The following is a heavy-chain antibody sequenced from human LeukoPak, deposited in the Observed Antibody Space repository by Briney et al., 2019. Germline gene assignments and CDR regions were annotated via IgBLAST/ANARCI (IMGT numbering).Heavy chain of an antibody. CDR2: IYYSGST. Sequence: SETLSLTCTVSGGSISSYYWSWIRQPPGKGLEWIGYIYYSGSTNYNPSLKTRVPISVDTSKNHFSLKLSSVTAADTAVYYCARGGYYYDSSGYWGAFDIWGQGTMVTVSS. D-gene: IGHD3-22*01. V-gene: IGHV4-59*01. CDR3: ARGGYYYDSSGYWGAFDI. CDR1: GGSISSYY. J-gene: IGHJ3*02.